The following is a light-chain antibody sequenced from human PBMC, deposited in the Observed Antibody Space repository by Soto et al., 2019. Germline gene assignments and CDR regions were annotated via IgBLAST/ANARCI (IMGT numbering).Light chain of an antibody. CDR3: QQYGSSGT. J-gene: IGKJ1*01. V-gene: IGKV3-15*01. CDR1: QNIQDK. Sequence: EILMTQSPATLSVSPGARASLSCTASQNIQDKLAWYKKKPGHTPRLLIYDASTRATGISGRFSGSGSGTEFILTISRMEPEDFAVYYCQQYGSSGTFGQGTKVDIK. CDR2: DAS.